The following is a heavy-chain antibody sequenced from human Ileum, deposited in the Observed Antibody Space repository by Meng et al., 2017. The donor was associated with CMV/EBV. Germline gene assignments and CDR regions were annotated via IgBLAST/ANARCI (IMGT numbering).Heavy chain of an antibody. Sequence: GESLKISCAASGFTFSDYYMSWIRQAPGKGLEWVSIIYSGGSTYYADSVKGRFTISRDNSKNTLYLQMSSLRAEDTAVYYCARSPHWGYVDYWGQGTLVTVSS. D-gene: IGHD7-27*01. CDR1: GFTFSDYY. J-gene: IGHJ4*02. V-gene: IGHV3-53*01. CDR3: ARSPHWGYVDY. CDR2: IYSGGST.